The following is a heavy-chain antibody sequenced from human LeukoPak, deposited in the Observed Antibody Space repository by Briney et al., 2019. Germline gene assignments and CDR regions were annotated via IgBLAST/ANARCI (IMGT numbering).Heavy chain of an antibody. CDR1: GDSSTSYY. J-gene: IGHJ6*03. CDR3: ARGGFWSGYSGYYYMDV. Sequence: PSGTLSLTCSVSGDSSTSYYWSWVRQPPGKGLEWIGYIYYSGSTNYNPSLKSRVTISVDTSKNQFSLKLSSVTAADTAVYYCARGGFWSGYSGYYYMDVWGKGTTVTVSS. V-gene: IGHV4-59*01. D-gene: IGHD3-3*01. CDR2: IYYSGST.